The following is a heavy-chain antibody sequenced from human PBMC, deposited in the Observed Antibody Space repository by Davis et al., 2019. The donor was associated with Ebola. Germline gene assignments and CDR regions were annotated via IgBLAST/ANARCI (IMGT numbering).Heavy chain of an antibody. J-gene: IGHJ4*02. CDR2: KKQDGSEK. V-gene: IGHV3-7*01. D-gene: IGHD6-13*01. CDR3: ARDWGRAAGTGY. CDR1: GLTFGADA. Sequence: AESLRLSCTASGLTFGADAMSWVRQAPGPGLEWVANKKQDGSEKYYVDSVKGRFTISRDNAKNSLYLQMNSLRAEDTAVYYCARDWGRAAGTGYWGQGTLVTVSS.